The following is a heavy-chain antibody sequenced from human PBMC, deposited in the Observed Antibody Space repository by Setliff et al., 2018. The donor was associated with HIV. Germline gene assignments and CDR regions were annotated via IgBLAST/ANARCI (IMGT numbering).Heavy chain of an antibody. CDR2: INHSGST. Sequence: PSETLSLTCAVFGGSFTDIGGSFTDYYWIWIRQPPGKGLEWIGEINHSGSTHYNPSLKSRFTIPVDTSKNQFSLKVNSVTAADTAVYYCARWGEPAQKAFDLWGQGTMVTVSS. CDR1: GGSFTDIGGSFTDYY. J-gene: IGHJ3*01. V-gene: IGHV4-34*01. CDR3: ARWGEPAQKAFDL. D-gene: IGHD3-16*01.